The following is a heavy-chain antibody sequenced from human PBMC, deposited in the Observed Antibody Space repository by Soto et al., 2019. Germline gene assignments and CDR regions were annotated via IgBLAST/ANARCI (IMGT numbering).Heavy chain of an antibody. CDR3: ARDPGAPPPGRFDP. J-gene: IGHJ5*02. Sequence: QVQLVQSGAEVKKPGSSVKVSCKASGGTFSSYAISWVRQAPGQGLEWMGGIIPIFGTANYAQKFQGRVTITGDKSTSPAYWELSSLRSEDTAVYYCARDPGAPPPGRFDPWGQGTLVTVSS. CDR1: GGTFSSYA. V-gene: IGHV1-69*06. CDR2: IIPIFGTA. D-gene: IGHD1-26*01.